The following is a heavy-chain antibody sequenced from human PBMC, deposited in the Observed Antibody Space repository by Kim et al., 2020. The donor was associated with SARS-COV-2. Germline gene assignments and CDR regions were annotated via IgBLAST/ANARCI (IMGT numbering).Heavy chain of an antibody. CDR3: AKDRPPLTYYYDSSGYYSC. V-gene: IGHV3-23*01. CDR2: ISGSGGST. CDR1: GFTFSSYA. D-gene: IGHD3-22*01. J-gene: IGHJ4*02. Sequence: GGSLRLSCAASGFTFSSYAMSWVRQAPGKGLEWVSAISGSGGSTYYADSVKGRFTISRDNSKNTLYLQMNSLRAEDTAVYYCAKDRPPLTYYYDSSGYYSCWGEGALVTVSS.